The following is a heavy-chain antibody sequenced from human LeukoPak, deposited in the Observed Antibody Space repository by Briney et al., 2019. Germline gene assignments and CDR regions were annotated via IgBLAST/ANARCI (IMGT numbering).Heavy chain of an antibody. CDR3: AKDRIAARDWFDP. CDR2: ISGSGGST. CDR1: GFTFISYA. V-gene: IGHV3-23*01. D-gene: IGHD6-6*01. J-gene: IGHJ5*02. Sequence: GGSLRLSCAASGFTFISYAMSWVRQAPGKGLEWVSAISGSGGSTYYADSVKGRFTISIDNSKNTLYLQMNSLRAEDTAVYYCAKDRIAARDWFDPWGQRTLVTLSS.